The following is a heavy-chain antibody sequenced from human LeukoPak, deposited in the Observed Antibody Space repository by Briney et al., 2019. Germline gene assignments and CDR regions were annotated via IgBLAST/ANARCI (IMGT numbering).Heavy chain of an antibody. Sequence: ASVKVSCKASGYTFTGYYMHWVRQAPGQGLEWMGWINPNSGGTNYAQKFQGRVTMTRDTSISTAYMELSRLRADDTAVYYCARAAPISLNFDYWGQGTLVTVSS. V-gene: IGHV1-2*02. D-gene: IGHD3-9*01. J-gene: IGHJ4*02. CDR3: ARAAPISLNFDY. CDR2: INPNSGGT. CDR1: GYTFTGYY.